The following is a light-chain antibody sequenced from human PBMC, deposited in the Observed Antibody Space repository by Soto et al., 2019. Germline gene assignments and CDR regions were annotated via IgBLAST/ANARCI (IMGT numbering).Light chain of an antibody. CDR1: QSISSY. CDR3: QQSYMTPRT. CDR2: AAS. V-gene: IGKV1-39*01. J-gene: IGKJ1*01. Sequence: DMLLKHCKTSLYANIGDRGTLTCRASQSISSYLNWYQQKPGKAPKLLMHAASSLDRGVPSRFSGSGSGTDFTFTISILQPEDFATDYCQQSYMTPRTFGQGTKVDIK.